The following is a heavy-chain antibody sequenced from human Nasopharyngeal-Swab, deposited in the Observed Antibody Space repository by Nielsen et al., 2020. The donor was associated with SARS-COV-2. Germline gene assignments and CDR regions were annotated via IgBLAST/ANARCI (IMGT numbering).Heavy chain of an antibody. CDR2: IYYSGST. V-gene: IGHV4-31*03. J-gene: IGHJ6*02. Sequence: SETLSLTCTVSGGSISSGGYYWGWIRQHPGKGLEWIGYIYYSGSTYYNPSLKSRVTISVDTSKNQFSLKLSSVTAADTAVYYCAREALKELLWFGESSSYYGMDVWGQGTTVTVSS. D-gene: IGHD3-10*01. CDR1: GGSISSGGYY. CDR3: AREALKELLWFGESSSYYGMDV.